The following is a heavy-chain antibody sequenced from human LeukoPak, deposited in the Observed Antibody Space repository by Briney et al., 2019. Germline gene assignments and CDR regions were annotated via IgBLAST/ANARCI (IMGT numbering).Heavy chain of an antibody. CDR3: ARAHPSAFYDVREYYYYMDV. V-gene: IGHV1-69*05. CDR1: GGTFSSYA. Sequence: SVKVSCKASGGTFSSYAISWVRQAPGQGLEWMGRIIPIFGTANYAQKFQGRVTITTDESTSTAYMELSSLRSEDTAVYYCARAHPSAFYDVREYYYYMDVWGKGTTVTVSS. D-gene: IGHD2/OR15-2a*01. J-gene: IGHJ6*03. CDR2: IIPIFGTA.